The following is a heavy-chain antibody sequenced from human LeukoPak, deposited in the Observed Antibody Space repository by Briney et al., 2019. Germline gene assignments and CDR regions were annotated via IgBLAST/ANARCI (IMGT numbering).Heavy chain of an antibody. CDR2: ISSSSRDI. CDR1: GFTFSSFT. D-gene: IGHD1-26*01. CDR3: VREAAATLFDY. V-gene: IGHV3-21*01. J-gene: IGHJ4*02. Sequence: GGSLRLSCAASGFTFSSFTMNWVRQAPGKGREWVAAISSSSRDIFYADSVKGRFSISRDNTQNSLSLQMNSLRAEDTAVYYCVREAAATLFDYWGQGTLVTVSS.